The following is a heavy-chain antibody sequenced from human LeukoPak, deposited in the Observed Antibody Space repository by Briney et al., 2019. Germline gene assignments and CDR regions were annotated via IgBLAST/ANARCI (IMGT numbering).Heavy chain of an antibody. Sequence: SETLSLTCAVYGGSFSGYYWSWIRQPPGKGLEWIGEINHSGSTNYNPSLKSRVTISVDTSKNQFSLKLSSVTAADTAVYYCARSGYSYGSGFDYWGQGTLVTVSS. J-gene: IGHJ4*02. CDR3: ARSGYSYGSGFDY. CDR1: GGSFSGYY. D-gene: IGHD5-18*01. V-gene: IGHV4-34*01. CDR2: INHSGST.